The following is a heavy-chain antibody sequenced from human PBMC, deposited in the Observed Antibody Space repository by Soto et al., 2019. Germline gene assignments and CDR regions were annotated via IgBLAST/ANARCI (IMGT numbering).Heavy chain of an antibody. D-gene: IGHD3-9*01. V-gene: IGHV3-23*01. Sequence: PGGSLRLSCAASGFTFSSYAMSWVRQAPGKGLEWVSAISGSGGSTYYADSVKGRFTISRDNSKNTLYLQMNSLRAEDTAVYYCARDLYDILTGYPPVNDAFDIWGQGTMVTVSS. J-gene: IGHJ3*02. CDR2: ISGSGGST. CDR1: GFTFSSYA. CDR3: ARDLYDILTGYPPVNDAFDI.